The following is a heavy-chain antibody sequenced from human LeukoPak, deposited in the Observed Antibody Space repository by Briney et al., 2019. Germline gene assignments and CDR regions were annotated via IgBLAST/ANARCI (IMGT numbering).Heavy chain of an antibody. CDR3: ARERDIVVVVAANTLYYYYYGMDV. J-gene: IGHJ6*02. Sequence: GGSLRLSCAASGFTFSSYGMNWVRQAPGKGLEWVSSISSSSSYIYYADSVKGRFTISRDNAKNSLYLQMNSLRAEDTAVYYCARERDIVVVVAANTLYYYYYGMDVWGQGTTVTVSS. V-gene: IGHV3-21*01. D-gene: IGHD2-15*01. CDR2: ISSSSSYI. CDR1: GFTFSSYG.